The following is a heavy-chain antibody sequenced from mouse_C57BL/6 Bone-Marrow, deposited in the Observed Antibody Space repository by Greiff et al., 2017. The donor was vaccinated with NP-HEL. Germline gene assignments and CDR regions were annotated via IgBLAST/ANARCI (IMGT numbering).Heavy chain of an antibody. CDR2: IDPSDSYT. Sequence: VQLQQSGAELVMPGASVKLSCKASGYTFTSYWMHWVKQRPGQGLEWIGEIDPSDSYTNYNQKFKGKSTLTVDKSSSTAYMQLSSLTSEDSAVYYCARGYYYYGSSYEWFAYWGQGTLVTVSA. D-gene: IGHD1-1*01. CDR1: GYTFTSYW. V-gene: IGHV1-69*01. J-gene: IGHJ3*01. CDR3: ARGYYYYGSSYEWFAY.